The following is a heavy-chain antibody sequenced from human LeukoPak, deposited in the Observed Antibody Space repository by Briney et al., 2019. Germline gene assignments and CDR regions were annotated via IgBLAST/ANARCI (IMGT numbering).Heavy chain of an antibody. CDR2: IMPILGIA. D-gene: IGHD6-19*01. CDR1: GGTFSSYT. V-gene: IGHV1-69*04. CDR3: ARDRDSSGWYYFDY. Sequence: ASVKVSRKASGGTFSSYTISWVRQAPGQGLEWMGRIMPILGIANYAQKFQGRVTITADKSTSTAYMELSSLRSEDTAVYYCARDRDSSGWYYFDYWGQGTLVTVSS. J-gene: IGHJ4*02.